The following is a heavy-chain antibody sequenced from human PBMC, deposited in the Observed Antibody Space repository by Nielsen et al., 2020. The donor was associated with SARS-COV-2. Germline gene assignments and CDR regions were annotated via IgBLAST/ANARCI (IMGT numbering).Heavy chain of an antibody. CDR1: GFTFSSYG. CDR2: ISYDGSNK. V-gene: IGHV3-30*18. J-gene: IGHJ4*02. CDR3: AKVTRWEAPIFDY. D-gene: IGHD5-24*01. Sequence: GESLKISFAASGFTFSSYGMHWVRQAPGKGLEWVAVISYDGSNKYYADSVKGRFTISRDNSKNTLYLQMNSLRAEDTAVYYCAKVTRWEAPIFDYWGQGTLVTVSS.